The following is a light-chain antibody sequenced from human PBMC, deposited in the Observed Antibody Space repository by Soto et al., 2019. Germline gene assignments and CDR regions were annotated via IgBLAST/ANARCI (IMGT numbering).Light chain of an antibody. CDR1: SSDVGGYNF. Sequence: QSVLTQPASVSGSPGQSITISCTGTSSDVGGYNFVSWYQQHPGKAPKLIIYEVTKRPSGVPDRFSGSKSGNTASLTVSGLQVEDEAEYYCCSYGGRVNLVFGGGTKLTVL. CDR2: EVT. CDR3: CSYGGRVNLV. J-gene: IGLJ2*01. V-gene: IGLV2-8*01.